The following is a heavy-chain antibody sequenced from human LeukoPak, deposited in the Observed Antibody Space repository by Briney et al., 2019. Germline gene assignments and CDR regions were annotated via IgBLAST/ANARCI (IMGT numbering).Heavy chain of an antibody. CDR3: AKDGYSYGYDY. V-gene: IGHV3-23*01. CDR1: GFTFRSHA. CDR2: IYENGGTT. Sequence: QSWGSLRLSCVGSGFTFRSHAMSWVRQAPEKGLEFVSGIYENGGTTYYADSVKGRFSISRDNSKNTLYLQMNSLRAEDTAVYYCAKDGYSYGYDYWGQGTLVTVSS. D-gene: IGHD5-18*01. J-gene: IGHJ4*02.